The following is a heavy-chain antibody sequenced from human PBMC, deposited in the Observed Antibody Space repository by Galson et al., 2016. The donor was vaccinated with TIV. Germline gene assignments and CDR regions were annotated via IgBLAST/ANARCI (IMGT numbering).Heavy chain of an antibody. Sequence: SVKVSCKASGYTLTRYYIHWLRQAPGQGLEWMGIINPSDGGTTYAPKFQGRVTMTRDTSTATVYMELSGLRSEGTAIYYCARRFYFDYWGQGTLVTVSS. CDR1: GYTLTRYY. V-gene: IGHV1-46*01. CDR3: ARRFYFDY. CDR2: INPSDGGT. J-gene: IGHJ4*02.